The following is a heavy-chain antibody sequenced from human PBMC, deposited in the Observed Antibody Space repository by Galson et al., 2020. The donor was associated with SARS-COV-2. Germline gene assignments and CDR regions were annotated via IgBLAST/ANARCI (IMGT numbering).Heavy chain of an antibody. D-gene: IGHD4-17*01. J-gene: IGHJ4*02. CDR2: IYYSGNT. CDR1: GGSISRYY. CDR3: ARGGGYGGPFDY. V-gene: IGHV4-59*08. Sequence: SEPLSLTCTVSGGSISRYYWSWIRLSPGKGLEWIGYIYYSGNTNYNPSLYSRVTISVDTSKSQFSLRLRSVTAADTAMYYCARGGGYGGPFDYWGQGILVAVSS.